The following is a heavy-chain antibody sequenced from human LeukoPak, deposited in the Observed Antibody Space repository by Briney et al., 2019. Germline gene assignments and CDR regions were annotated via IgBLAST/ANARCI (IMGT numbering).Heavy chain of an antibody. D-gene: IGHD6-19*01. CDR1: GGTFSSYA. J-gene: IGHJ4*02. CDR3: ARNPSYSSGWYYFDY. Sequence: GSSVKVSCKASGGTFSSYAISWVRQAPGQGLEWMGRIIPIFGTANYAQKFQGRVTITTHESTTTAYMDLSSLRSEDTAVYYCARNPSYSSGWYYFDYWGQGTLVTVSS. V-gene: IGHV1-69*05. CDR2: IIPIFGTA.